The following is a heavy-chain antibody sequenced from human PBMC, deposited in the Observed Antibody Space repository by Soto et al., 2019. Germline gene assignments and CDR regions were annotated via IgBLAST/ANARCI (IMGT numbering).Heavy chain of an antibody. CDR2: INAGNGNT. Sequence: VASVKVSCKASGYTFTSYAMHWARQAPGQRLEWMGWINAGNGNTKYSQKFQGRVTITRDTSASTAYMELSSLRSEDTAVYYCARGARALLWFGELLYFDYWGQGTLVTVSS. CDR3: ARGARALLWFGELLYFDY. J-gene: IGHJ4*02. V-gene: IGHV1-3*01. D-gene: IGHD3-10*01. CDR1: GYTFTSYA.